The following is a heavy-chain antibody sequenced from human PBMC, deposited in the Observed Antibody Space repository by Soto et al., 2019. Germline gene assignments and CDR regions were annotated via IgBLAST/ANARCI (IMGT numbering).Heavy chain of an antibody. CDR1: GYTFTSYY. J-gene: IGHJ6*02. D-gene: IGHD3-22*01. CDR3: AHDSSGYYSDPTYYYYYGMDV. V-gene: IGHV1-46*01. CDR2: INPSGGST. Sequence: ASVKVSCKASGYTFTSYYMHWVRQAPGQGLEWMGIINPSGGSTSYAQKFQGRVTMTRDTSTSTVYMELSSLRSEDTAVYYCAHDSSGYYSDPTYYYYYGMDVWGQGTTVTVSS.